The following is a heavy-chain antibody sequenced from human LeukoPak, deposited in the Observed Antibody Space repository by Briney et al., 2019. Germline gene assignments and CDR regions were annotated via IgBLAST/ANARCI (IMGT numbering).Heavy chain of an antibody. Sequence: GGSLRLSCAASGFTFSSYWMSWVRQAPGKGLEWVGRIKSKTEGGTTDYAAPVKGRFTISRDDSKNTLYLQMSGLITEDTAVYYCSVAIYSNYKNWGQGTLVTVSS. V-gene: IGHV3-15*01. CDR2: IKSKTEGGTT. D-gene: IGHD4-11*01. CDR3: SVAIYSNYKN. CDR1: GFTFSSYW. J-gene: IGHJ4*02.